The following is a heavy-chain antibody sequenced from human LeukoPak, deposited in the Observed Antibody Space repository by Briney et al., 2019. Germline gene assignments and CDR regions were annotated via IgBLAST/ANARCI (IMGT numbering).Heavy chain of an antibody. CDR3: ARGLYYYDSSGYYGSAPDAFDI. CDR1: GYTFTGYY. Sequence: GASVKVSCKGSGYTFTGYYMHWVRQAPGQGLEWMGRINPNSGGTNYAQKFQGRVTMTRDTSISTAYMELSRLRSDDTAVYYCARGLYYYDSSGYYGSAPDAFDIWGQGTMVTVSS. J-gene: IGHJ3*02. V-gene: IGHV1-2*06. D-gene: IGHD3-22*01. CDR2: INPNSGGT.